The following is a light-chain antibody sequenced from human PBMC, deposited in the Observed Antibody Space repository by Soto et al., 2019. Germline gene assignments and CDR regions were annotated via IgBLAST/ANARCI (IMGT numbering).Light chain of an antibody. Sequence: QSVLTQPASVSGSPGQSIAISCTGTTSDVGGYNYVSWYQQHPGKVPKLLIHEVSNRPSGVSNRFSGSKSGNTASLTISGLQAEDEADYYCGSYTSSSTPYAFGTGTKVTVL. CDR3: GSYTSSSTPYA. CDR1: TSDVGGYNY. J-gene: IGLJ1*01. V-gene: IGLV2-14*01. CDR2: EVS.